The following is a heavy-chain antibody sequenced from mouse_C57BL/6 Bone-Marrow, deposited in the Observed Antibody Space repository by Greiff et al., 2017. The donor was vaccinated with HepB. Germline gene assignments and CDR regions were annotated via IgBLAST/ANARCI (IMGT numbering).Heavy chain of an antibody. V-gene: IGHV1-4*01. Sequence: VQLQQSGAELARPGASVKMSCKASGYTFTSYTLHWVKQRPGQGLEWIGYINPSSGYTTYNQKFKDKTTLTADKSSSTAYMQLRSLTSEDSAVYYCARCLAYSPWYFDVWGRGTTVTVSS. CDR3: ARCLAYSPWYFDV. CDR2: INPSSGYT. J-gene: IGHJ1*03. CDR1: GYTFTSYT.